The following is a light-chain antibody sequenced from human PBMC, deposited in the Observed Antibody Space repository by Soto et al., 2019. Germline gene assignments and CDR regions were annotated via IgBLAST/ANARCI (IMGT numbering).Light chain of an antibody. CDR3: QQYNNWPPLT. V-gene: IGKV3D-15*01. Sequence: EIVMTQSPATLSVSPGERATLSCRASQTVNSNLAWYQKKPGQAPRLLIYGASTRAPGIPARFSGSGSGTEFTLTISSLQSEDFAVYYCQQYNNWPPLTFGEGTKVEIK. J-gene: IGKJ4*01. CDR2: GAS. CDR1: QTVNSN.